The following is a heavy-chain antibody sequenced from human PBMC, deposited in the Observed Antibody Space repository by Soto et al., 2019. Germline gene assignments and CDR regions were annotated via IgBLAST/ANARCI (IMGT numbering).Heavy chain of an antibody. Sequence: GGSLRLSCAASGFTFSSYAMHWVRQAPGKGLEWVAVISYDGSNKYYADSVKGRFTISRDNSKNTLYLQMNSLRAEDTAVYYCAKDLQQLVHNFDIWGQGTMVTVSS. CDR3: AKDLQQLVHNFDI. J-gene: IGHJ3*02. V-gene: IGHV3-30-3*01. CDR1: GFTFSSYA. D-gene: IGHD6-13*01. CDR2: ISYDGSNK.